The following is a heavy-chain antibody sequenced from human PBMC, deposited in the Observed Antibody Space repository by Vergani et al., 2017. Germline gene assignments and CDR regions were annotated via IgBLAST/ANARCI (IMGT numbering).Heavy chain of an antibody. J-gene: IGHJ4*02. D-gene: IGHD5-12*01. CDR1: GYIFGGYY. Sequence: QVQLVQSGAEVKKPGASVKVSCKASGYIFGGYYIHWVRQAPGQGLEWMAWINAYNGNTNYAQKLQGRVTMTTDTSTSTAYMELRSLRSDDTAVYYCARDKEWLRPGVGVYWGQGTLVTVSS. V-gene: IGHV1-18*04. CDR3: ARDKEWLRPGVGVY. CDR2: INAYNGNT.